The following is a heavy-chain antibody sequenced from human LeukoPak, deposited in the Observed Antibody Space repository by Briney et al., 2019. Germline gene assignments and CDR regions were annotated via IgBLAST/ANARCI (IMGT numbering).Heavy chain of an antibody. CDR2: IYSGGST. V-gene: IGHV3-66*01. CDR1: GFTVSSNY. J-gene: IGHJ4*02. Sequence: PGGSLRLSCAASGFTVSSNYMSWVRQAPGKGLEWVSVIYSGGSTYYADSVKGRFTISRDNSKNTLYLQMNSLRAEDTAVYYCAREGDYGDDEFDYWGQGTLVTVSS. D-gene: IGHD4-17*01. CDR3: AREGDYGDDEFDY.